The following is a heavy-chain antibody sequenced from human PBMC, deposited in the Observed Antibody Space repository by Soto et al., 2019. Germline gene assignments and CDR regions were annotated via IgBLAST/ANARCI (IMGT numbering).Heavy chain of an antibody. D-gene: IGHD3-10*01. J-gene: IGHJ6*02. CDR2: ISSSSSYI. Sequence: GGSLRLSCAASGFTFSSYSMNWVRQAPGKGLEWVSSISSSSSYIYYADSVKGRFTISRDNAKNSLYLQMNSLRAEDTAVYYCARDLPYYYGSGSPYYYYGMDVWGQGTTVTVSS. CDR3: ARDLPYYYGSGSPYYYYGMDV. CDR1: GFTFSSYS. V-gene: IGHV3-21*01.